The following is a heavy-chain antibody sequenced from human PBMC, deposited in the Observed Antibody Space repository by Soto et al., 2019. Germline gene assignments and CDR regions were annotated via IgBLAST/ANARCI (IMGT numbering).Heavy chain of an antibody. D-gene: IGHD2-15*01. CDR3: ARGEVCIGGSCSYRGGYFDY. CDR2: INPSGGST. V-gene: IGHV1-46*01. Sequence: ASVKVSCKASGYTFTSYYMHWVRQAPGQGLEWMGIINPSGGSTSYAQKFQGRVTMTRDTSTSTVYMELSSLRSEDTAVYYCARGEVCIGGSCSYRGGYFDYWGQGTLVTVSS. J-gene: IGHJ4*02. CDR1: GYTFTSYY.